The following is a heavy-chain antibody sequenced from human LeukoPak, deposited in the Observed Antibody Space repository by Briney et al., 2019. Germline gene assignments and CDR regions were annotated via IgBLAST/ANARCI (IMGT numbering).Heavy chain of an antibody. Sequence: ASVKVSCKASGYSFVLYGISWVRQAPGEGPEWMGWISGSTGDTNYAQKFQGRVTMTADTSTSTAYMELRSLRSDDTAVYYCARDSAYDILTGYYYWFDPWGRGTLVTVSS. CDR3: ARDSAYDILTGYYYWFDP. V-gene: IGHV1-18*01. J-gene: IGHJ5*02. D-gene: IGHD3-9*01. CDR2: ISGSTGDT. CDR1: GYSFVLYG.